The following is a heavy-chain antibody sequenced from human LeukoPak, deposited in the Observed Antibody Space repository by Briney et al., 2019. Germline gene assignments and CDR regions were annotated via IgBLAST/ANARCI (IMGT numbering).Heavy chain of an antibody. CDR3: ARGAKKLPYYDFWSGYIYGMDV. V-gene: IGHV3-13*01. Sequence: GGSLRLSCAASGFTFSSYDMRWVRQATGKGLEWVSAIGTAGDTYYPGSVKGRFTISRENAKNSLYLQMNSLRAGDTAVYYCARGAKKLPYYDFWSGYIYGMDVWGQGTTVTVSS. CDR1: GFTFSSYD. D-gene: IGHD3-3*01. CDR2: IGTAGDT. J-gene: IGHJ6*02.